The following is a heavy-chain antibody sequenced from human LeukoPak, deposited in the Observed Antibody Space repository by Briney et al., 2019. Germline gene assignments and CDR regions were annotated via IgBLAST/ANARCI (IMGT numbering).Heavy chain of an antibody. CDR2: IKQDGSEK. Sequence: GGSLRLSCAASGFTFSSYWMSWVRQAPGKGLEWVANIKQDGSEKYYADSVKGRFSISRDNTKNSLYQQMNSLRAEDTAVYYCARDGSGWYFDYWGQGTLVTVSS. J-gene: IGHJ4*02. V-gene: IGHV3-7*01. CDR3: ARDGSGWYFDY. D-gene: IGHD6-19*01. CDR1: GFTFSSYW.